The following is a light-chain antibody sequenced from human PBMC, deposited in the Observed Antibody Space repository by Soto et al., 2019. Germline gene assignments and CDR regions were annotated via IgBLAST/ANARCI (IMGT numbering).Light chain of an antibody. CDR1: QGISSY. J-gene: IGKJ1*01. CDR2: AAS. V-gene: IGKV1-8*01. CDR3: QQYYSYPRT. Sequence: ILLSQSPSTLSASVGDRVTITCRASQGISSYLAWYQQKPGKAPKLLIYAASTLQSGVPSRFSGSGSGTDFTLTISCLQSEDFATYYCQQYYSYPRTFGQGTKVDIK.